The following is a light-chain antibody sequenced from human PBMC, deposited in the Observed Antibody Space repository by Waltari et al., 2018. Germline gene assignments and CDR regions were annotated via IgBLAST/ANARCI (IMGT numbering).Light chain of an antibody. CDR3: CSYAASSTM. CDR2: DVS. V-gene: IGLV2-11*01. CDR1: SSDVGGYNY. Sequence: QSALTQPRSVSGSPGQSVTISCTGTSSDVGGYNYLPWYQQPPGKAPKLMIYDVSKRPSGVPDRFSGSKSGNTASLTISGLQADDEADYYCCSYAASSTMFGGGTKVTVL. J-gene: IGLJ3*02.